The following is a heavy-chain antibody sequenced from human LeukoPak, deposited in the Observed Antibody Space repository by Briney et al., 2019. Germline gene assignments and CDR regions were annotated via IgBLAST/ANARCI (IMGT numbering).Heavy chain of an antibody. V-gene: IGHV4-39*01. CDR1: GGSISSSTYY. J-gene: IGHJ5*02. Sequence: SETLSLTCTVSGGSISSSTYYWGWIRQPPGKGLEWIGSIYYSGSTYYNLSLKSRVTISVDTSKNPFSLKLNSVTAADTAVYYCASDEVSGPRIAAAGTRWFDTWGQGTLVTVSS. CDR2: IYYSGST. CDR3: ASDEVSGPRIAAAGTRWFDT. D-gene: IGHD6-13*01.